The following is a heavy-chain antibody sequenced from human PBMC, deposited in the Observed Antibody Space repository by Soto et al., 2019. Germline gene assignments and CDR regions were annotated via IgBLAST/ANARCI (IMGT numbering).Heavy chain of an antibody. CDR1: GFTLGTYG. J-gene: IGHJ3*02. V-gene: IGHV3-30*18. Sequence: QVQLAESGGGVVQPGRSLTITCAASGFTLGTYGMHWVRQAPGKGLEWVAVISNDGGDKYYSDSVMGRFTISRDNSKNTLFLQMNSLRAEDTAVYFGAKEFFDSSGFYPSLDALDIWGQGTVVTVSS. CDR2: ISNDGGDK. CDR3: AKEFFDSSGFYPSLDALDI. D-gene: IGHD3-22*01.